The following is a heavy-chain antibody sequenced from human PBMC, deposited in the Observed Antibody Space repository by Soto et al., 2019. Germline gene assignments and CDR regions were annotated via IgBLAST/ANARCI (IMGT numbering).Heavy chain of an antibody. V-gene: IGHV3-66*01. CDR1: GFTVSNNY. D-gene: IGHD1-1*01. J-gene: IGHJ4*02. Sequence: VQLVESGGGLVQPGGSLRLSCAASGFTVSNNYMRWVRQAPGKGLEWVSLIYSGGATYYADSVKGRFTISRDNSKNTLYLQMNSLRAEDTAVYYCARDGTYNWVGGQGIPVTVSS. CDR3: ARDGTYNWV. CDR2: IYSGGAT.